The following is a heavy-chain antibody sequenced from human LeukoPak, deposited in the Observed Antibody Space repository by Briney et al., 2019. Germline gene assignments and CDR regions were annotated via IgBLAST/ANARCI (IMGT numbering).Heavy chain of an antibody. CDR3: AKSVAIGFDI. CDR1: GFTFSDYI. Sequence: GGSLRLSCVASGFTFSDYIMNWVRQAPGKGLEWVSTVTGSGITTSYAASVKGRFTISRANSKNTLYLQMNSLRAEDTAVYYCAKSVAIGFDIWGQGTMVTVSS. CDR2: VTGSGITT. V-gene: IGHV3-23*01. D-gene: IGHD5-12*01. J-gene: IGHJ3*02.